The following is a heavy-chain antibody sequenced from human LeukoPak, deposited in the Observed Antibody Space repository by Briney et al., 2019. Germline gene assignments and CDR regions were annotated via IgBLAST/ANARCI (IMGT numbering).Heavy chain of an antibody. D-gene: IGHD3-10*01. CDR1: GGSISSYY. Sequence: PSETLSLTCTVSGGSISSYYWSWIRQPPGKGLEWIGFIYYSGSTNYNPSLKSRVTRSVDTSKNQFSLKLSSVTAADTAVDYCARESGSGSILDYWGQGTLVTVSS. V-gene: IGHV4-59*01. J-gene: IGHJ4*02. CDR2: IYYSGST. CDR3: ARESGSGSILDY.